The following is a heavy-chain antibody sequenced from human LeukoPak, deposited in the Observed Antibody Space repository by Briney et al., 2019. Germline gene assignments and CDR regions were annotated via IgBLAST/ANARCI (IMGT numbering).Heavy chain of an antibody. CDR2: IKQDGSEK. V-gene: IGHV3-7*01. CDR1: GGSFSGYY. CDR3: ARSSGYYYGAFDY. D-gene: IGHD3-22*01. Sequence: ETLSLTCAVYGGSFSGYYWSWIRQPPGKGLEWVANIKQDGSEKYYVDSVKGRFTISRDNAKNSLYLQMNSLRAEDTAVYYCARSSGYYYGAFDYWGQGTLVTVSS. J-gene: IGHJ4*02.